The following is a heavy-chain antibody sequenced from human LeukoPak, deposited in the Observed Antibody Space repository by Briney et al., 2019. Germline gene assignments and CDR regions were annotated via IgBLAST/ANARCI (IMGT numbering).Heavy chain of an antibody. J-gene: IGHJ5*02. V-gene: IGHV3-7*01. CDR1: EFTFSAYW. Sequence: GGSLRLSCAASEFTFSAYWMSWVRQAPGKGLEWVANTKEDGRETYYVDSVKGRFTISRDNAKNSLYLRVNSLRAEDTAVYYCARVTRNSGRHPSLFDNWGQGTLVIVSS. CDR3: ARVTRNSGRHPSLFDN. D-gene: IGHD1-26*01. CDR2: TKEDGRET.